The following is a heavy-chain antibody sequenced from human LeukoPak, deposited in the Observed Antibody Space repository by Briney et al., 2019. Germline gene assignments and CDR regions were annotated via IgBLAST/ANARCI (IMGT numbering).Heavy chain of an antibody. J-gene: IGHJ3*02. D-gene: IGHD2-2*02. CDR3: AREDIVVVPAAIGGAFDI. V-gene: IGHV4-30-4*08. CDR1: GGSISSGDYY. CDR2: IYYSGST. Sequence: SETLSLTCTVSGGSISSGDYYWSWIRQPPGKGLEWIGYIYYSGSTYYNPSLKSRVTISVDTSKNQFSLKLSSVTAADTAVYYCAREDIVVVPAAIGGAFDIWGQGTMVTVSS.